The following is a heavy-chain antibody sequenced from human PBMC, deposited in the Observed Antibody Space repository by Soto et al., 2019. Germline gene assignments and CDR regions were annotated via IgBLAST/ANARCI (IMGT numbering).Heavy chain of an antibody. CDR3: GRGVDYRDYAIDY. D-gene: IGHD4-17*01. J-gene: IGHJ4*02. CDR1: GFTFSNKG. CDR2: IWYDGSNE. V-gene: IGHV3-33*01. Sequence: QVQLVESGGGVVQPGRSLRLSCAASGFTFSNKGMHWVRQAPGKGLEWVAVIWYDGSNEYFADSVKGRFTISRDNSKNTLFLQMDSLRTEDTAVYYCGRGVDYRDYAIDYWGQCTLVTVSS.